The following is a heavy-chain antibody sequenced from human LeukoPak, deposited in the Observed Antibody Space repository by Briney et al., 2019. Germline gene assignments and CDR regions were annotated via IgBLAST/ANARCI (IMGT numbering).Heavy chain of an antibody. CDR2: INPNSGGT. V-gene: IGHV1-2*02. Sequence: ASVKVSFKASGYTFTSYSMHWVRQAPGQGLEWMGVINPNSGGTNYAQKFQGRVTMTRDTSISTVYMELSRLRSDDTAVYYCAREKVEGANWFDPWGQGTLVTVFS. D-gene: IGHD2-15*01. CDR1: GYTFTSYS. CDR3: AREKVEGANWFDP. J-gene: IGHJ5*02.